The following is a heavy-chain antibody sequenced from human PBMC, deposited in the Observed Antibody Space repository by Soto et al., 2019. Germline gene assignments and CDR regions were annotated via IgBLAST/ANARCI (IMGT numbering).Heavy chain of an antibody. D-gene: IGHD7-27*01. CDR2: TGFTGRTT. CDR1: GFTFNIST. Sequence: EVQLLESGGGLVQPGGSLRLSCAASGFTFNISTMTWVRQAPGKGLEWVSTTGFTGRTTYYADSVKGRFTISRDNSKSTLYLQVDSLRPEDAAVYYCARDPKTSGGQNWAFNYFDSWGQGTLVTVSS. V-gene: IGHV3-23*01. CDR3: ARDPKTSGGQNWAFNYFDS. J-gene: IGHJ4*02.